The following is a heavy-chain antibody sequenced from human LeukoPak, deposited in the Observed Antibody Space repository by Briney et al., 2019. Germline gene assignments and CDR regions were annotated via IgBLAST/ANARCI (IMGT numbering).Heavy chain of an antibody. CDR1: GYSISSGYY. J-gene: IGHJ3*02. D-gene: IGHD3-22*01. V-gene: IGHV4-38-2*02. CDR3: GGVVVSDAFDI. CDR2: IYHSGNT. Sequence: SETPSLTCTVSGYSISSGYYWGWIRQPPGKGLEWIGSIYHSGNTYYNPPLKSRVTIPVDTSKNQFSLKLSSVTAADTAVYYCGGVVVSDAFDIWGQGTMVTVSS.